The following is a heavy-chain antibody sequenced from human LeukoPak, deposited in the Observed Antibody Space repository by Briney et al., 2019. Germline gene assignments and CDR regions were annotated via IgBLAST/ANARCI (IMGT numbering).Heavy chain of an antibody. J-gene: IGHJ4*02. CDR2: ISWDGGST. CDR3: AKGDCSSTSCPIDY. Sequence: PGGSLRLSCAASGFTFSSYAMSWVRQAPGKGLEWVSLISWDGGSTYYADSVKGRFTISRDNSKNSLYLQMNSLRAEDTALYYCAKGDCSSTSCPIDYWGQGTLVTVSS. V-gene: IGHV3-43D*03. CDR1: GFTFSSYA. D-gene: IGHD2-2*01.